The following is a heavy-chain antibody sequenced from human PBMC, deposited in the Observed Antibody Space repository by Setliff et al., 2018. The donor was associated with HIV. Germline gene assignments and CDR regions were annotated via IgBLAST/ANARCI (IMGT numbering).Heavy chain of an antibody. CDR1: GGSISSGSYY. CDR3: ASGDNFWSGSYY. J-gene: IGHJ4*02. D-gene: IGHD3-3*01. CDR2: IYSSRNT. V-gene: IGHV4-61*05. Sequence: SETLSLTCTVSGGSISSGSYYWSWIRQPPGQGLEWIGFIYSSRNTNYNPSLKSRVTISVDKSKNQFSLKVTSVTAADTAVYYCASGDNFWSGSYYWGQGTLVTVSS.